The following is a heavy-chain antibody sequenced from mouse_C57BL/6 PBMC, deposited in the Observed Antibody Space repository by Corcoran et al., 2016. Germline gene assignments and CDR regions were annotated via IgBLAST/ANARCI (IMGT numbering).Heavy chain of an antibody. CDR3: ARLGDLYYFDY. D-gene: IGHD3-3*01. Sequence: EVQLQQSGPVRVKPGASVKIPCKASGYTFTDYNMDWVKQSHGKSLEWIGDINPNNGGTIYNQKFKGKATLTVDKASSTAYMELRSLTSEDTAVYYCARLGDLYYFDYWGQGTTLTVSS. CDR1: GYTFTDYN. V-gene: IGHV1-18*01. CDR2: INPNNGGT. J-gene: IGHJ2*01.